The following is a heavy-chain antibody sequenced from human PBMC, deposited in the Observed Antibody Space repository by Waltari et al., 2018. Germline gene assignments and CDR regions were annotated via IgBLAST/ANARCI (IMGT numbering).Heavy chain of an antibody. CDR2: INHSGST. Sequence: QVQLQQWGAGLLKPSETLSLTCAVYGWSFSGYYGSGIRQPPGKGLEWLGEINHSGSTNCNPSLKIRVTIAVDTSKNQFSLKLSSVTAADTAVYYCARGQDDDFWSDKPPYYYYYMDVWGKGTTVTVSS. CDR1: GWSFSGYY. D-gene: IGHD3-3*01. V-gene: IGHV4-34*01. J-gene: IGHJ6*03. CDR3: ARGQDDDFWSDKPPYYYYYMDV.